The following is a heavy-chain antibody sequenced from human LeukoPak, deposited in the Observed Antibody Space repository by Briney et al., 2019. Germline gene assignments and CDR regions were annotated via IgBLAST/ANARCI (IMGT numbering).Heavy chain of an antibody. CDR3: AASSHSGSYRAH. Sequence: PSETLFLTYSLSGGSISSFYLSWIRQPPGKGLEWIGYSSYTADSNYNPSHKSRVTISIDTSKNQFSLRLTSVTAADTAVYYCAASSHSGSYRAHWGQGTLVTVSS. CDR2: SSYTADS. J-gene: IGHJ4*02. D-gene: IGHD3-10*01. CDR1: GGSISSFY. V-gene: IGHV4-59*12.